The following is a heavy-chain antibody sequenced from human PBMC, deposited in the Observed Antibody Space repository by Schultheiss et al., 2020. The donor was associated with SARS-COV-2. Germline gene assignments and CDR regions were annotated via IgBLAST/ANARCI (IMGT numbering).Heavy chain of an antibody. V-gene: IGHV4-59*12. D-gene: IGHD3-22*01. Sequence: SETLSLTCTVSGGSISTYYWNWVRQPPGKGLEWIGYIYYSGSTYYNPSLKSRVTISVDTSKNQFSLKLSSVTAADTAVYYCARGQDRAKIGNWGQGTMVTVSS. CDR3: ARGQDRAKIGN. CDR2: IYYSGST. J-gene: IGHJ4*02. CDR1: GGSISTYY.